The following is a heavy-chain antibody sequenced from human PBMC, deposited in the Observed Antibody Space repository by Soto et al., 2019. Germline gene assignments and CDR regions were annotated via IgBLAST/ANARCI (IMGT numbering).Heavy chain of an antibody. CDR2: INHSGST. J-gene: IGHJ6*02. CDR3: ARGAQLVLRYYHGMDV. D-gene: IGHD6-13*01. CDR1: GGSFSGYY. Sequence: SETLSLTCAVYGGSFSGYYWSWIRQPPGKGLEWIGEINHSGSTNYNPSLKSRVTISVDTSKNQFSLKLSSVTAADTAVYYCARGAQLVLRYYHGMDVWGQGTTVTV. V-gene: IGHV4-34*01.